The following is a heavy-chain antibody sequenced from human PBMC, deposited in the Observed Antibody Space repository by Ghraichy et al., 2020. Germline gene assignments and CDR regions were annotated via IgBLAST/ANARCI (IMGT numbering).Heavy chain of an antibody. CDR3: ARASDYYGSGRLYYFVY. CDR1: GYTFTSYY. CDR2: INPSGGST. D-gene: IGHD3-10*01. J-gene: IGHJ4*02. V-gene: IGHV1-46*03. Sequence: ASVKVSCKASGYTFTSYYMHWVRQAPGQGLEWMGIINPSGGSTSYAQKFQGRVTMTRDTSTSTVYTELSSLRSEDTAVYYCARASDYYGSGRLYYFVYWGQGTLVTVSS.